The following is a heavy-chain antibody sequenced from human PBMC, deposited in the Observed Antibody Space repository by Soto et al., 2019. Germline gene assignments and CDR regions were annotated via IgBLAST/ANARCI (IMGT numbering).Heavy chain of an antibody. J-gene: IGHJ5*02. V-gene: IGHV4-30-4*01. CDR2: IYYSGNT. D-gene: IGHD3-9*01. CDR1: GGSISRGYYY. CDR3: ARGDYDILTGPQRGFDP. Sequence: SETLSLTCSVSGGSISRGYYYWSWIRQPPGKGLEWIGNIYYSGNTYYNPSLKSRLTISIDTSKNQCSLKRSSVTAADTAVYYCARGDYDILTGPQRGFDPWGQGTLVTVSS.